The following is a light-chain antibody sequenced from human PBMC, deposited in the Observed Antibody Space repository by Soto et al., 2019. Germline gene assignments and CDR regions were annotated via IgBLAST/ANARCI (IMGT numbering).Light chain of an antibody. V-gene: IGKV1-5*03. CDR3: QKYGTSEIT. CDR2: KAS. Sequence: DIQITQSPSSLSASVVDRVTSTFRASQSISSWLAWYQQKPGKAPKLLIYKASSLESGVPSRFSGSGSGTDFTLTISRLEPEDFAVFFCQKYGTSEITCGQGIGRGIK. CDR1: QSISSW. J-gene: IGKJ5*01.